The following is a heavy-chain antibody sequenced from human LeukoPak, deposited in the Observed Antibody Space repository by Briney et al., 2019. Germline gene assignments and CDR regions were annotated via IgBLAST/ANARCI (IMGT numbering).Heavy chain of an antibody. CDR2: VVGSGSGT. CDR1: GFTFSSYS. V-gene: IGHV3-23*01. CDR3: ATYGTSGYYLDY. Sequence: GGSLRRSCAASGFTFSSYSMNWVRQAPGKGLEWVSAVVGSGSGTFYTDSVKGRFTISRDNSKNTVSLQMNSLRAEDTALYYCATYGTSGYYLDYWGQGALVTVSS. J-gene: IGHJ4*02. D-gene: IGHD3-22*01.